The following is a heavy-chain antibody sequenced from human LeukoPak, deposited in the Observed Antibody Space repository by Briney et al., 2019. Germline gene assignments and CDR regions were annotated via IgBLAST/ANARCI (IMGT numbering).Heavy chain of an antibody. CDR1: GLTFSSYG. D-gene: IGHD1-26*01. V-gene: IGHV3-23*01. Sequence: GGSLRLSCAASGLTFSSYGMSWVRQAPGKGLEWVSAISGSGGNSYYADSVKGRFTISRDNSKNTLYLQMNSLRAEDTAVYYCAKGPYSGFSWGQGTLVTVSS. J-gene: IGHJ5*02. CDR3: AKGPYSGFS. CDR2: ISGSGGNS.